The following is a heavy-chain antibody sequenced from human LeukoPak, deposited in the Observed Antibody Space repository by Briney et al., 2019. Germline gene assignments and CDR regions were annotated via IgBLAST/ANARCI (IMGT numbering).Heavy chain of an antibody. CDR3: ARDLAYSRLDY. CDR2: INPDGNKK. D-gene: IGHD5-18*01. CDR1: GLTFSSSW. J-gene: IGHJ4*02. V-gene: IGHV3-7*01. Sequence: PGGSLRLSCAVSGLTFSSSWMDWVRQAPGKRLEWVASINPDGNKKYSADSVKGRFTISRDNAENSLYLQMNSLRVEDTAFYYCARDLAYSRLDYWGQGMLVTVSS.